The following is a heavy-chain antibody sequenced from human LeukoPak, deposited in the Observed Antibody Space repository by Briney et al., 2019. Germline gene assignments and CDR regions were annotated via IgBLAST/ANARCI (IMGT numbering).Heavy chain of an antibody. CDR3: ARRVVNNRNWYFNL. CDR1: GYSFTSYW. V-gene: IGHV5-51*01. CDR2: IYPGDSDT. Sequence: PGESLKISCKGSGYSFTSYWIGWVRQMPGKGVGWMGIIYPGDSDTRYSPSFQGQVTISADKSINTAYLQWSSLKASDTAMYYCARRVVNNRNWYFNLWGRGTLVTVSS. J-gene: IGHJ2*01. D-gene: IGHD4-23*01.